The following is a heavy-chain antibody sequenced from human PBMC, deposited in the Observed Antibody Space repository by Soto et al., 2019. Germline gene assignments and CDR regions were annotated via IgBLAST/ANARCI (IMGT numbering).Heavy chain of an antibody. CDR1: GGTFSSYA. Sequence: GASVKVSCKASGGTFSSYAISWVRQAPGQGLEWMGGIIPIFGTANYAQKFQGRVTITADESTSTAYMELSSLRSEDTAVYYCARDPGYYDSSGYYYVRYFDYWGQGTLVTVS. CDR2: IIPIFGTA. CDR3: ARDPGYYDSSGYYYVRYFDY. D-gene: IGHD3-22*01. V-gene: IGHV1-69*13. J-gene: IGHJ4*02.